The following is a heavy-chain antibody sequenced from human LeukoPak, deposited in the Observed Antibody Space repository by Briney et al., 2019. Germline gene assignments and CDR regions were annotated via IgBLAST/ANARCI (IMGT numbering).Heavy chain of an antibody. D-gene: IGHD2-15*01. J-gene: IGHJ6*02. Sequence: SQTLSLTCAISGDSVSSNSAAWNWIRQSPSRGLEWLGRTYYRSKWYNDYAVSVKSRITINPDTSKNQFALQLNSVTPEDTAVYYCARDVVVVAATTWPYYYGMDVWGQGTTVTVSS. V-gene: IGHV6-1*01. CDR3: ARDVVVVAATTWPYYYGMDV. CDR1: GDSVSSNSAA. CDR2: TYYRSKWYN.